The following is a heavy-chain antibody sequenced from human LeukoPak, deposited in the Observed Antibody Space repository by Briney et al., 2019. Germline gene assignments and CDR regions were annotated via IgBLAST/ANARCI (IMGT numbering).Heavy chain of an antibody. J-gene: IGHJ3*02. Sequence: GGSLRLSCAASGFTFSSYAMSWVRQAPGKGLEWVSAISGSGGSTYYADSVKGRFTVSRDNSKNTLYLQMNSLRAEDTAVYYCAKGQRDGYNYGAFDIWGQGTMVTVSS. D-gene: IGHD5-24*01. CDR1: GFTFSSYA. CDR3: AKGQRDGYNYGAFDI. CDR2: ISGSGGST. V-gene: IGHV3-23*01.